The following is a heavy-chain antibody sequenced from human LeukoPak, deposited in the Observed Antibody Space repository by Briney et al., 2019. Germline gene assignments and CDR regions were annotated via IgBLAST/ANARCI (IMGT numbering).Heavy chain of an antibody. Sequence: GGSLRLSCAASGFTFSSYSMNWVRQAPGKGLEWVSYISSSSSTIYYADSVKGRFTISRDNAKNSLYLQMNSLRAEDTAVYYCARAPTLYREPSGDSDYWGQGTLVTVSS. D-gene: IGHD2-2*02. CDR1: GFTFSSYS. V-gene: IGHV3-48*01. CDR2: ISSSSSTI. J-gene: IGHJ4*02. CDR3: ARAPTLYREPSGDSDY.